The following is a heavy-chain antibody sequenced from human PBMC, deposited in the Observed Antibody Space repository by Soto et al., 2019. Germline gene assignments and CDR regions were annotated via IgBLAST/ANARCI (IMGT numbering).Heavy chain of an antibody. V-gene: IGHV4-59*01. CDR3: ARVKLERRFCCMDV. CDR1: GGSISSYY. J-gene: IGHJ6*02. Sequence: SETLSLTCTVSGGSISSYYWSWIRQPPGKGLEWIGYIYYSGSTNYNPSLKSRVTISVDTSKNQFSLKLSSVTAADTAVYYCARVKLERRFCCMDVWGQGTTVTVSS. CDR2: IYYSGST. D-gene: IGHD1-1*01.